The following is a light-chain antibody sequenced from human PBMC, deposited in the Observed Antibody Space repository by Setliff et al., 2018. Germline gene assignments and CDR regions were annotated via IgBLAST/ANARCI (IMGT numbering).Light chain of an antibody. CDR2: EVS. J-gene: IGLJ1*01. CDR1: SSDVGAYSH. V-gene: IGLV2-14*01. CDR3: MSYTTIRTYV. Sequence: QSALAQPAPVSGSPGQSITISCAGTSSDVGAYSHVSWYQQYPGKAPKLMISEVSNRPSGVSYRFSGSKSGNTASLTISGLQAEDEADYYCMSYTTIRTYVFGTGTKGTVL.